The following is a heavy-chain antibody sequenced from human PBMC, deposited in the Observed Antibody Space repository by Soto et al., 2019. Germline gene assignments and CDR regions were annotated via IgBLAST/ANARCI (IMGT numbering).Heavy chain of an antibody. CDR2: ISAYNGNT. D-gene: IGHD3-3*01. J-gene: IGHJ4*02. V-gene: IGHV1-18*01. CDR3: ARGTPYYDFWSGYSALDY. Sequence: ASVKVSCKASCYTFTSYGISWVQQAPGQGLEWMGWISAYNGNTNYAQKLQGRVTMTTDASTSTAYMELRSLRSDDPAVYYCARGTPYYDFWSGYSALDYWGQGPLGTVSS. CDR1: CYTFTSYG.